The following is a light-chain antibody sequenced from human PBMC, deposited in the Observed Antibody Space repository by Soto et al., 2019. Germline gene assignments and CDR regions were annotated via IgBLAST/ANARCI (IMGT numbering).Light chain of an antibody. Sequence: QSALTQPASVSGSPGQSITISCTGTSSDVGGGYNYVSWYQHHPGKAPKLIIYEVSNRPSGVSTRFSGSKSGNTASLTISGLQTEDEADYYCSSYTNSTPPFVFGTGTKLTVL. V-gene: IGLV2-14*01. J-gene: IGLJ1*01. CDR2: EVS. CDR1: SSDVGGGYNY. CDR3: SSYTNSTPPFV.